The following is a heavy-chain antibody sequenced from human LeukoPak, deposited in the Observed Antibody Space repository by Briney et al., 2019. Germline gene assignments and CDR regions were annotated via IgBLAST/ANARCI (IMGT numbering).Heavy chain of an antibody. V-gene: IGHV1-2*02. D-gene: IGHD3-3*01. CDR1: GYTFTTYD. J-gene: IGHJ4*02. CDR3: AREGNYDFWSGYYDY. Sequence: GASVKVSCKASGYTFTTYDITWVRQATGQGLEWMGWMNPNSGGTNYAQKFQGRVTMTRDTSISTAYMELSRLRSDDTAVYYCAREGNYDFWSGYYDYWGQGTLVTVSS. CDR2: MNPNSGGT.